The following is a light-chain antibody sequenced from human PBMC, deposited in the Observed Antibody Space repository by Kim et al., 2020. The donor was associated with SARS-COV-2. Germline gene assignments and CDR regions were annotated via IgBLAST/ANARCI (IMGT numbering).Light chain of an antibody. V-gene: IGLV3-19*01. CDR2: GKN. J-gene: IGLJ2*01. Sequence: ALGQTVRITCQGGSLRSYYASWYQPKPGQAPVLVIYGKNNRPSGIPDRFSGSSSGNTASLTITGAQAEDEADYYCNSRDSSGNHVVFGGGTQLTVL. CDR1: SLRSYY. CDR3: NSRDSSGNHVV.